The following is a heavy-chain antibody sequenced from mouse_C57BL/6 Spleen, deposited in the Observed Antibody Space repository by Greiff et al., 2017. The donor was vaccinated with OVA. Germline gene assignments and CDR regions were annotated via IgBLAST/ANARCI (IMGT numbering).Heavy chain of an antibody. V-gene: IGHV1-81*01. CDR3: ARILLRYDAMDY. CDR1: GYTFTSYG. CDR2: IYPRSGTT. D-gene: IGHD1-1*01. Sequence: VQLQQSGAELARPGASVKLSCTASGYTFTSYGISWVQQRTGQGLEWIGEIYPRSGTTYYPEKFKGQATLTADKSSSTADMELRSLTSEDDAVYYCARILLRYDAMDYWGQGTSVTVSS. J-gene: IGHJ4*01.